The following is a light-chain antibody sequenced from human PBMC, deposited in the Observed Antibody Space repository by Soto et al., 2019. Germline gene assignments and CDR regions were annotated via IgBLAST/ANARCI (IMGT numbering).Light chain of an antibody. CDR1: QTVSITY. V-gene: IGKV3-20*01. Sequence: EIVVTQSPATLSVSPGESATLSCRASQTVSITYLTWYQQKPGQAPRLLIFGASKRATGIPDRFSGSGSGTDFTLTISRLEPEDFAVYYCQQYGSSTWTFGQGTKVDIK. CDR3: QQYGSSTWT. CDR2: GAS. J-gene: IGKJ1*01.